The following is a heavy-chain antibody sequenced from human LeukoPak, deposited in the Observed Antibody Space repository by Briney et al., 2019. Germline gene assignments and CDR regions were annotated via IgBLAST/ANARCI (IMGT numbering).Heavy chain of an antibody. V-gene: IGHV1-24*01. Sequence: ASVKVSCKVSGYTLTELSMHWVQQAPGKGLEWMGGFDPEDGETIYAQKFQGRVTMTEDTSTDTAYMELSSLRSEDTAVYYCATVVSGSYLDYYYYGMDVWGQGTTVTVSS. CDR3: ATVVSGSYLDYYYYGMDV. J-gene: IGHJ6*02. D-gene: IGHD1-26*01. CDR2: FDPEDGET. CDR1: GYTLTELS.